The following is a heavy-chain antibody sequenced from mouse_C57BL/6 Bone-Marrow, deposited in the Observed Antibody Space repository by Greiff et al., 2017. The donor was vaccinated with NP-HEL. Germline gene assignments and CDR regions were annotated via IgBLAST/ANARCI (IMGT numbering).Heavy chain of an antibody. CDR1: GHTFTSYW. D-gene: IGHD2-1*01. J-gene: IGHJ2*01. CDR3: ARWIYYGNYFDY. Sequence: QVPLQQPGTELVKPGALVKLFCKASGHTFTSYWMPRVKQRPGQSPEWVGNINPSNGGTNYNEKFKSKATLTVDKSSSTAYMQLSSLTSEDSAVYYCARWIYYGNYFDYWGQGTTLTVSS. CDR2: INPSNGGT. V-gene: IGHV1-53*01.